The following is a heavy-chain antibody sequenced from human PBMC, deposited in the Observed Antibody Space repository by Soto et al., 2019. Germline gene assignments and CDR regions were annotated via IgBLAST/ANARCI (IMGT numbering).Heavy chain of an antibody. J-gene: IGHJ4*02. V-gene: IGHV1-3*01. CDR3: ARDPGYCSSTSCYPDYYFDY. D-gene: IGHD2-2*01. Sequence: QVQLVQSGAEVKKPGASVKVSCKASGYTFTSYAMHWVRQAPGQRLEWMGWINAGNGNTKYSQKFQGRVTITRDTSASTAYMELSSLRSEDTAVYYCARDPGYCSSTSCYPDYYFDYWGQGTLVTVSS. CDR2: INAGNGNT. CDR1: GYTFTSYA.